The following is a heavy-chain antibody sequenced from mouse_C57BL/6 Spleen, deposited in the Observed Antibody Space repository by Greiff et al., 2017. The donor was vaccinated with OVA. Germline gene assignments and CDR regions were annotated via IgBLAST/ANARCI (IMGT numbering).Heavy chain of an antibody. D-gene: IGHD1-1*01. CDR1: GFTFSSYA. V-gene: IGHV5-4*03. J-gene: IGHJ1*03. CDR2: ISDGGSYT. Sequence: EVKLMESGGGLVKPGGSLKLSCAASGFTFSSYAMSWVRQTPEKRLEWVATISDGGSYTYYPDNVKGRFTISRDNAKNNLYLQMSHLKSEDTAMYYCARGVYYYGSNYWYFDVWGTGTTVTVSS. CDR3: ARGVYYYGSNYWYFDV.